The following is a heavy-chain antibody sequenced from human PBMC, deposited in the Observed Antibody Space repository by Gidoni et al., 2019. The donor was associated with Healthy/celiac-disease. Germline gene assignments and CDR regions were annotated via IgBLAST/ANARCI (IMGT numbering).Heavy chain of an antibody. CDR2: ISAYNGNT. CDR3: AGSYCGGDCYGYFDY. D-gene: IGHD2-21*02. CDR1: GYTFTSYG. V-gene: IGHV1-18*01. Sequence: QVQLVQSGAEVKKPGASVKVSCKASGYTFTSYGISWVRQAPGQGLEWMGWISAYNGNTNYAQKLQGRVTMTTDTSTSTAYMELRSLRSDDTAVYYCAGSYCGGDCYGYFDYWGQGTLVTVSS. J-gene: IGHJ4*02.